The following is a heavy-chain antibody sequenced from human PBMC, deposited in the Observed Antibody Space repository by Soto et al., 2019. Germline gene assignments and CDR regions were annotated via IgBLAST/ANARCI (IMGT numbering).Heavy chain of an antibody. J-gene: IGHJ4*02. CDR2: IKQDGSEK. Sequence: GWSLRLSCSASGFTFSRYWMSWFRQAPGKGLEWVANIKQDGSEKYYVDSVKGRFTISRDNAKNSLYLQMNSLRAEDTAVYYCTRTRAYDSSGYYPFDYWGQGTLVTVSS. CDR1: GFTFSRYW. CDR3: TRTRAYDSSGYYPFDY. V-gene: IGHV3-7*03. D-gene: IGHD3-22*01.